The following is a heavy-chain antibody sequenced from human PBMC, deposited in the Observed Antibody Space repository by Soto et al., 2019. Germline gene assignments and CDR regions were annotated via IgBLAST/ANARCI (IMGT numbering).Heavy chain of an antibody. V-gene: IGHV3-23*01. CDR1: GFTLSSYA. D-gene: IGHD3-10*01. J-gene: IGHJ4*02. Sequence: GGSLRLSCVASGFTLSSYAMSWVRQAPGKGLEWVSGVSDSGYSTYYAGSVKGRFTISRDNSKNTLYLQMNSLRAEDTAVYYCAKDYYSYSGPLDYRGQGTLVTVSS. CDR3: AKDYYSYSGPLDY. CDR2: VSDSGYST.